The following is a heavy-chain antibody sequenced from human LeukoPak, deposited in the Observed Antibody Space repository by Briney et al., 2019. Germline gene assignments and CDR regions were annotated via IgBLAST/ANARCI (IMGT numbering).Heavy chain of an antibody. V-gene: IGHV1-18*01. CDR2: ISAYNGNT. Sequence: DSVKVSCKASGYTFTSYGISWVRQPPGQGLEWMGWISAYNGNTNYAQKLQGRVTMTTDTSTSTAYMELRSLRSDDTAVHYCARTRLRPVNWFDPWGQGTLVTVSS. J-gene: IGHJ5*02. D-gene: IGHD4-17*01. CDR3: ARTRLRPVNWFDP. CDR1: GYTFTSYG.